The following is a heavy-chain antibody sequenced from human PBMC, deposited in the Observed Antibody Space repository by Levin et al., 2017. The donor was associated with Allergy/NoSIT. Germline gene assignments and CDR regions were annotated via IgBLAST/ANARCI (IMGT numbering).Heavy chain of an antibody. D-gene: IGHD4-17*01. CDR3: TTDLMKTHGDYEDAFDI. J-gene: IGHJ3*02. Sequence: AGGSLRLSCAASGFTFSNAWMSWVRQAPGKGLEWVGRIKSKTDGGTTDYAAPVKGRFTISRDDSKNTLYLQMNSLKTEDTAVYYCTTDLMKTHGDYEDAFDIWGQGTMVTVSS. CDR2: IKSKTDGGTT. CDR1: GFTFSNAW. V-gene: IGHV3-15*01.